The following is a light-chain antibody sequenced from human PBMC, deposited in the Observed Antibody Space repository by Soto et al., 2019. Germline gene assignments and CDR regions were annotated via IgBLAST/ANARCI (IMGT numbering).Light chain of an antibody. CDR1: QSVSSN. Sequence: EIVMTQSPATLSVSPGERATLSCRASQSVSSNLAWYQQKPGQAPRLLIYGASTRATGIPARFSGGGSGTEFTLTISSLQSEDYAVYYCQQYNNWPLTFGGGTNVDIK. V-gene: IGKV3-15*01. CDR2: GAS. J-gene: IGKJ4*01. CDR3: QQYNNWPLT.